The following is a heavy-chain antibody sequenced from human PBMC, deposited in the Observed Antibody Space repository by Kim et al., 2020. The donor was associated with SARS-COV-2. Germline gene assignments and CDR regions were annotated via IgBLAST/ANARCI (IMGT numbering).Heavy chain of an antibody. V-gene: IGHV3-43*01. D-gene: IGHD2-2*01. CDR3: AKGRFRKFSNNWFEA. Sequence: GGSLRLSCAASGFTFDDYTMHWVRLTPGKGLEWVSLIDWSAYSIYYADSVRGRFTISRDNNRNSLYLQMNSLRTEDTALYYCAKGRFRKFSNNWFEAWGEGRPLTVS. J-gene: IGHJ5*02. CDR1: GFTFDDYT. CDR2: IDWSAYSI.